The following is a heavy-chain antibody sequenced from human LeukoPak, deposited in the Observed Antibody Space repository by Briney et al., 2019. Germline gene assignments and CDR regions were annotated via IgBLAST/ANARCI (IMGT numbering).Heavy chain of an antibody. Sequence: PSETLSLTCTVSGGSISSYYWSWIRQPAGKGLEWIGRIYTSGSTNYNPSLKCRVTMSVDTSKNQFSLKLSSVTAADTAVYYCARDSSGYYPYNWFDPWGQGTLVTVSP. CDR3: ARDSSGYYPYNWFDP. D-gene: IGHD3-22*01. J-gene: IGHJ5*02. CDR1: GGSISSYY. V-gene: IGHV4-4*07. CDR2: IYTSGST.